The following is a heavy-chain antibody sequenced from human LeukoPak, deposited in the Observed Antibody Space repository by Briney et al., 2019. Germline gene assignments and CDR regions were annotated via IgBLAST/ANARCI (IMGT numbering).Heavy chain of an antibody. V-gene: IGHV3-66*02. J-gene: IGHJ4*02. CDR2: IHSGGIT. CDR1: GFTVSNIY. Sequence: PGGSLRLSCAASGFTVSNIYMSWVRQAPGTGLEWVSIIHSGGITHYADSVKGRFTISRDNSKNTLYLQMSSLRAEDTAVYYCVKDWSGTYSFDYWGQGTLVTVSS. CDR3: VKDWSGTYSFDY. D-gene: IGHD1-26*01.